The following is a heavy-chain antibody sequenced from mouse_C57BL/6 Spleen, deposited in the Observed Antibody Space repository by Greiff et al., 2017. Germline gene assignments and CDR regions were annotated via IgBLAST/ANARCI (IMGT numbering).Heavy chain of an antibody. D-gene: IGHD1-1*01. CDR2: IDPSDSYT. CDR1: GYTFTSYW. CDR3: ARGDGSSLYYYAMDY. J-gene: IGHJ4*01. Sequence: QVQLKQPGAELVMPGASVKLSCKASGYTFTSYWMHWVKQRPGQGLEWIGEIDPSDSYTNYNQKFKGESTLTVDKSSSTAYMQLSSLTSEDSAVYYCARGDGSSLYYYAMDYWGQGTSVTVSS. V-gene: IGHV1-69*01.